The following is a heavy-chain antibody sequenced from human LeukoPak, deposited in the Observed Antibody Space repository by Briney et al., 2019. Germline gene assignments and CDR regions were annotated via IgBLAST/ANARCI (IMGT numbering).Heavy chain of an antibody. V-gene: IGHV3-48*01. J-gene: IGHJ4*02. CDR2: IISSRVTI. CDR3: ARGAYYYED. D-gene: IGHD3-22*01. Sequence: SVSYIISSRVTIYYADSVKGRFTISRDNAKNSLYLQMNSLRAEDTAVYYCARGAYYYEDWGQGTPVTVSS.